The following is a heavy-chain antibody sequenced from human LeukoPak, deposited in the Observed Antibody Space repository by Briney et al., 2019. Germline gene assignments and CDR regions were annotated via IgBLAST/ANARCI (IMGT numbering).Heavy chain of an antibody. V-gene: IGHV4-34*01. CDR3: AITLLDY. CDR2: INHSGST. Sequence: SETLSLTCAVYGGSFSGYYWSWIRQPPGKGLEWIGEINHSGSTNYNPSLKSRVTISVDTSKNQFSLKLSSVTAADTAVYYCAITLLDYWGQGTLVTVSS. CDR1: GGSFSGYY. J-gene: IGHJ4*02.